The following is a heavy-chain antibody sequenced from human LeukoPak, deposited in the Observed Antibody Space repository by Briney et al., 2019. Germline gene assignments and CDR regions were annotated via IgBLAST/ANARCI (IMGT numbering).Heavy chain of an antibody. CDR1: GYTFTSYG. J-gene: IGHJ4*02. Sequence: ASVNVSCKASGYTFTSYGISWVRQAPGQGLEWMGWISAYNGNTNYAQKLQGRVTMTTDTSTSTAYMELRSLRSDDTAVYYCARRSCTSCYNWDFDYWGQGTLVTVSS. CDR2: ISAYNGNT. D-gene: IGHD2-2*02. V-gene: IGHV1-18*01. CDR3: ARRSCTSCYNWDFDY.